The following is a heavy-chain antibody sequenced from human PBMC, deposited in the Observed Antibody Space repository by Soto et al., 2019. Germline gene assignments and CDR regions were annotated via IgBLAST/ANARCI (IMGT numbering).Heavy chain of an antibody. CDR1: GGTFSSYA. V-gene: IGHV1-69*13. CDR2: IIPIFGTA. CDR3: ARPIYVDTAMVADAFDI. J-gene: IGHJ3*02. Sequence: SVKVSCKASGGTFSSYAVSWVRQAPGQGLEWMGGIIPIFGTANYAQKFQGRVTITADESTSTAYMELSSLRSEDTAVYYCARPIYVDTAMVADAFDIWGQGTMVTVSS. D-gene: IGHD5-18*01.